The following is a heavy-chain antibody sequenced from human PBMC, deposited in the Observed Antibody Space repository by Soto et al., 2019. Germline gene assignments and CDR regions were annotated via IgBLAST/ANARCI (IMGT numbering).Heavy chain of an antibody. J-gene: IGHJ4*02. CDR1: GFTFSDRA. V-gene: IGHV3-23*01. CDR3: AVSIYHGSGSPYDY. D-gene: IGHD3-10*01. CDR2: LTPRGFNT. Sequence: EVQLLESGGDLVQPGGSLRLSCAASGFTFSDRAMTWVRQAPGKGLEWVSALTPRGFNTYYTDSVRGRFTIYRDNSRNTLYHEMKSLRAEDTATYYCAVSIYHGSGSPYDYWGQGTLVAVSS.